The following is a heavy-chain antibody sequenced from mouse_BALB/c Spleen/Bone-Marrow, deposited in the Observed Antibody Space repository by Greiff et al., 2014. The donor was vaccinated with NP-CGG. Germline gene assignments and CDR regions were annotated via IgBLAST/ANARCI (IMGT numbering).Heavy chain of an antibody. D-gene: IGHD2-4*01. Sequence: VHVKQSGAELVKPGASVKLSCTASGFNIKDTYMHWVKQRPEQGQEWIGRIDPANGNTKYDPKFQGKATITADTSSNTAYLQLSSLTSEDTAVYYCAGFGITKEEGYYYAMDYWGQGTSVTVSS. V-gene: IGHV14-3*02. CDR2: IDPANGNT. J-gene: IGHJ4*01. CDR1: GFNIKDTY. CDR3: AGFGITKEEGYYYAMDY.